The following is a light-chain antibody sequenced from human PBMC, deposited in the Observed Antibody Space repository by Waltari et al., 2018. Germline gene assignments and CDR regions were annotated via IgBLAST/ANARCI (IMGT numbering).Light chain of an antibody. V-gene: IGKV3-11*01. J-gene: IGKJ3*01. Sequence: EVVLTQSPATLSLSPGERATLSCRATQRVSRFLAWYQQKPGQAPRLLIYDASNRATGIPARFSGSGSGTDFTLTISSLEPEDFAVYYCQQRSNVLFAFGPGTKVDFK. CDR1: QRVSRF. CDR2: DAS. CDR3: QQRSNVLFA.